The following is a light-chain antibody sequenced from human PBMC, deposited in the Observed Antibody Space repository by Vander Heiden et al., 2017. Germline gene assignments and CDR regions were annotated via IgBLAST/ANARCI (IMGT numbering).Light chain of an antibody. Sequence: EIVLTQSPGTLSVSPGERANLSCRASQSVSSSYLAWYQQKPGQAPRLLIYGASSRATGIPDRFSGSGSGTDFTLTISRLEPEDFAVYYCQQYGSSPWTFGQGTKVEIK. CDR2: GAS. J-gene: IGKJ1*01. CDR3: QQYGSSPWT. CDR1: QSVSSSY. V-gene: IGKV3-20*01.